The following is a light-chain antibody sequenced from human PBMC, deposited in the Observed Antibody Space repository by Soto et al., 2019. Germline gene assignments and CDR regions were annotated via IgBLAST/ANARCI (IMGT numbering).Light chain of an antibody. CDR3: QQNYGTPLT. V-gene: IGKV1-39*01. CDR2: SAS. CDR1: QSIRTY. Sequence: DIQMTQSPSSLSASVGDRVTITCRASQSIRTYLSWYQQKPGKAPNLLIYSASSLQSGVTSMFSGSGSGTDFTLTISSLQPEDFAAYYCQQNYGTPLTFGGGTKVEIK. J-gene: IGKJ4*01.